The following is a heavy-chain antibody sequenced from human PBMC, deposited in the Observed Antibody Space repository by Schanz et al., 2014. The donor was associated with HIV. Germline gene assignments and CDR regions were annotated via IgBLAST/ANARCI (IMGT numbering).Heavy chain of an antibody. V-gene: IGHV1-2*02. D-gene: IGHD3-16*01. Sequence: QVQLVQSGAEVKKPGASVKVSCKASGYTFTSYDINWVRQATGQGLEWMGWINPSSGGTNYAQKFQGRVVMTRDTSISTAYMELSGLTSDDTAVYYCARGLKDYYYALDVWGQGTTVIVSS. CDR1: GYTFTSYD. CDR2: INPSSGGT. J-gene: IGHJ6*02. CDR3: ARGLKDYYYALDV.